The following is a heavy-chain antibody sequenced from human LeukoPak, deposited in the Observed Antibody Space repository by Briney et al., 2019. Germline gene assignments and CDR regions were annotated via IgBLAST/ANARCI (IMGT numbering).Heavy chain of an antibody. J-gene: IGHJ6*04. CDR1: GYTFTRHY. CDR2: VNPSGGST. D-gene: IGHD1-26*01. CDR3: ARAKGRELLLDV. V-gene: IGHV1-46*01. Sequence: ASVKVSCKASGYTFTRHYMHCVPQAPGQGLEWRGIVNPSGGSTSYAQKFQGRVTMTRDMSTSTVYMELSSLRSEDTAVYYCARAKGRELLLDVWGKGTTVTVSS.